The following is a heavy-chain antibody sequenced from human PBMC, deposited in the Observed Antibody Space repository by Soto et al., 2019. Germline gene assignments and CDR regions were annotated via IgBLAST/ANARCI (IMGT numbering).Heavy chain of an antibody. J-gene: IGHJ6*02. Sequence: QVQLVQSGAEVKKPGASVKVSCKASGYTFTGYYMHWVRQAPGQGLEWMGWINPNSGGTNYAQKFQGRVTMTRDTSISTAYMGLSRLRSDDTAVYYCARGDSIAVAGPLYYYYYGMDVWGQGTTVTVSS. CDR2: INPNSGGT. V-gene: IGHV1-2*02. D-gene: IGHD6-19*01. CDR1: GYTFTGYY. CDR3: ARGDSIAVAGPLYYYYYGMDV.